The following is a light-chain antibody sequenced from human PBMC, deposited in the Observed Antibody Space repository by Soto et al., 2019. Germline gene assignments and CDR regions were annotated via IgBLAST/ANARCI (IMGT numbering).Light chain of an antibody. Sequence: EIVMTQSPATLSVYPGERATLSCRASQTITSSLAWYQQKPGQAPRLLIYAASTRATGIPARFSGSGSETEFTLTISSLQSEDLAVYYCQQYANWPKTFGQGTKVDIK. J-gene: IGKJ1*01. CDR2: AAS. CDR3: QQYANWPKT. V-gene: IGKV3-15*01. CDR1: QTITSS.